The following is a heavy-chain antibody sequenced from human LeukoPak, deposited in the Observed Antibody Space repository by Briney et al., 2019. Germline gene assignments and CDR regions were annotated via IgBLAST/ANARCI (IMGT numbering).Heavy chain of an antibody. CDR1: GFTFDDYA. V-gene: IGHV3-9*01. J-gene: IGHJ4*02. CDR2: ISWNSGSI. D-gene: IGHD1-1*01. Sequence: GGSLRLSCATSGFTFDDYAMHWVRQAPGKGPEWVSGISWNSGSIGYADSVKGRFTISRDNAKNSLYLQMNSLRAEDTALYYCAVGTTGTTPFDYWGQGTLVTVSS. CDR3: AVGTTGTTPFDY.